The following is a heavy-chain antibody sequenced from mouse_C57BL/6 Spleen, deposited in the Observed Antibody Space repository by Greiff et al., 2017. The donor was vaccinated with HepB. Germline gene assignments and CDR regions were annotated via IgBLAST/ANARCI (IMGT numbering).Heavy chain of an antibody. D-gene: IGHD2-5*01. CDR2: IYPGGGYT. CDR1: GYTFTNYW. Sequence: VQLQQSGAELVRPGTSVKMSCKASGYTFTNYWIGWAKQRPGHGLEWIGDIYPGGGYTNYNEKFKGKATLTADKSSSTAYMQFSSLTSEDSAIYYCARRSWAYYSNYNAMDYWGQGTSGTVSS. V-gene: IGHV1-63*01. CDR3: ARRSWAYYSNYNAMDY. J-gene: IGHJ4*01.